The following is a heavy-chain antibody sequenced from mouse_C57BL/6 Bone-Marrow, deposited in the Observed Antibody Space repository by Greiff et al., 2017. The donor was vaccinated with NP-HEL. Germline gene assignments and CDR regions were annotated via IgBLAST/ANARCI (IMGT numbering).Heavy chain of an antibody. J-gene: IGHJ3*01. CDR2: IYPRSGNT. CDR1: GYTFTSYG. Sequence: VQLQQSGAELARPGASVKLSCKASGYTFTSYGISWVKQRTGQGLEWIGEIYPRSGNTYYNEKFKGKATLTADKSSSTAYMELRSLTSEDSAVYFCAREDGYDKGAWFAYWGQGTLVTVSA. CDR3: AREDGYDKGAWFAY. D-gene: IGHD2-2*01. V-gene: IGHV1-81*01.